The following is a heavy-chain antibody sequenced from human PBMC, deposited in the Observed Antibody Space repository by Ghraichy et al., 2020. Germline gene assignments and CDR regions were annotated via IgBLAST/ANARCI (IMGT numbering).Heavy chain of an antibody. V-gene: IGHV3-21*01. Sequence: GGSLRLSCAASGFSFGSYSMNWVRQAPGKGLEWVSSISSSSIYIYYADSVKGRFTISRDNAKNSLYLQLNSLRAEETAVYYCAMFFGVPYLGQGTLVTVSS. CDR2: ISSSSIYI. CDR3: AMFFGVPY. J-gene: IGHJ4*02. D-gene: IGHD3-3*01. CDR1: GFSFGSYS.